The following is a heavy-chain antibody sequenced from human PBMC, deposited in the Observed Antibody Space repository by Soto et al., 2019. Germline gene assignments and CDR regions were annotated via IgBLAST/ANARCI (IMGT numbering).Heavy chain of an antibody. J-gene: IGHJ6*02. CDR2: TKGKTDGGTT. Sequence: GGSLRLSCAASGFTFSNAWITWFRQSPVKGLEWVGRTKGKTDGGTTDYGAPVKGRFTISRDDSKNTLYLQMNSLKTEDTGVYYCTTGVLRVDVWGQGTTVTVSS. V-gene: IGHV3-15*01. D-gene: IGHD6-13*01. CDR1: GFTFSNAW. CDR3: TTGVLRVDV.